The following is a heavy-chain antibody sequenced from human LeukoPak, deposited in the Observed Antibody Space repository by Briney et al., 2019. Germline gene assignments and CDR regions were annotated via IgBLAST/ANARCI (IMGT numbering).Heavy chain of an antibody. CDR1: GGSISGYY. CDR2: INHSGST. D-gene: IGHD4-17*01. Sequence: SETLSLTCAVYGGSISGYYWSWIRQPPGKGLEWIGEINHSGSTNYNPSLKSRVTISVDTSKNQFSLKLSSVTAADTAVYYCARDFPDYGDSVGVNYYYYYMDVWGKGTTVTISS. J-gene: IGHJ6*03. CDR3: ARDFPDYGDSVGVNYYYYYMDV. V-gene: IGHV4-34*01.